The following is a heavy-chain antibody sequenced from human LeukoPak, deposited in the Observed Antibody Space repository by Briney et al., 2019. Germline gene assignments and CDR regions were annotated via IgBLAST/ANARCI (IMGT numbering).Heavy chain of an antibody. CDR3: AKGGITIVRGVITPQPLEFDY. CDR1: GFTFDDYA. Sequence: GGSLRLSCAASGFTFDDYAMHWVRQAPGKGLEWVSGISWNSGSIGYADSVKGRFTISRDNAKNSLYLQMNSLRAEDTALYYCAKGGITIVRGVITPQPLEFDYWGQGTLVTVSS. V-gene: IGHV3-9*01. J-gene: IGHJ4*02. D-gene: IGHD3-10*01. CDR2: ISWNSGSI.